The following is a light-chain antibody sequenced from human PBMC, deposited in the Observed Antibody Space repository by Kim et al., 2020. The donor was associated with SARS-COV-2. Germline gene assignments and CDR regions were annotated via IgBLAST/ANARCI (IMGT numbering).Light chain of an antibody. J-gene: IGLJ7*01. V-gene: IGLV1-51*01. Sequence: GQKVTISCSGSNSNISKNYVSWYQQLPGTAPKLLIYDNDKRHSGIPDRFSGSKSGTSATLDITGLQTGDEADYYCATWDNSLNGLVFGGGTQLTVL. CDR1: NSNISKNY. CDR3: ATWDNSLNGLV. CDR2: DND.